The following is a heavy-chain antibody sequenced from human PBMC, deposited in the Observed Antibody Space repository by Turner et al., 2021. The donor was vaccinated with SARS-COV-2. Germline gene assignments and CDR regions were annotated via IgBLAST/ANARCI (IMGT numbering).Heavy chain of an antibody. V-gene: IGHV1-24*01. D-gene: IGHD4-17*01. J-gene: IGHJ5*02. CDR2: FDPEDGET. CDR3: AATTPHTVTNNWFDP. Sequence: QVQLVQSGAEVKKPGASVKVSCKVSGYTLIELSMHWVRQAPGKGLEWMGGFDPEDGETISAQKFQGRVTMTEDTSTDTAYMELSSLRSEDTAVYYCAATTPHTVTNNWFDPWGQGTLVTVSS. CDR1: GYTLIELS.